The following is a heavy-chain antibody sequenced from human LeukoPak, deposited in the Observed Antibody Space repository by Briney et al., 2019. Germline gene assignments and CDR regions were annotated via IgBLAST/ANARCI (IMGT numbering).Heavy chain of an antibody. J-gene: IGHJ4*02. D-gene: IGHD6-25*01. CDR3: ARVPTSGWPSPDY. CDR1: GGPFSGHY. Sequence: SDTLSLTCAVYGGPFSGHYWSWVRQPPGKCLEWIGEINDSGSTNYNPSLTSRVTISVDTSKNQFSLKLTSVTAADTAVYHCARVPTSGWPSPDYWGQGTLVTVSS. CDR2: INDSGST. V-gene: IGHV4-34*01.